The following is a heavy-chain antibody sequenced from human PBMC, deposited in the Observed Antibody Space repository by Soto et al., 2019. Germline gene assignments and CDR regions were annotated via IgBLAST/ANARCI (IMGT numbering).Heavy chain of an antibody. CDR3: ARDVPLNYYDSTYSYYALDV. CDR1: GGAFSGHA. Sequence: EASVKVSCKASGGAFSGHAISWLRQAPGQGLEWTGQIIPFFKGTKYAQKFQGRVTITADDSTSTAYMDLSSLTSEDTAVYYCARDVPLNYYDSTYSYYALDVWGQGTTVTVSS. J-gene: IGHJ6*02. V-gene: IGHV1-69*13. D-gene: IGHD3-22*01. CDR2: IIPFFKGT.